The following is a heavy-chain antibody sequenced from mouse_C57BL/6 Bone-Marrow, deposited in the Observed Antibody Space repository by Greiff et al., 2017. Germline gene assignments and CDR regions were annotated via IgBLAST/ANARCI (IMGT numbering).Heavy chain of an antibody. D-gene: IGHD1-3*01. V-gene: IGHV6-3*01. J-gene: IGHJ4*01. CDR2: IRLKSDNYAT. CDR3: TALPLTYYAMDY. CDR1: GFTFSNYW. Sequence: EVKLMESGGGLVQPGGSMKLSCVASGFTFSNYWMNWVRQSPEKGLEWVAQIRLKSDNYATHYAESVKGRFTISRDDSKSSVYLQMNNLRAEDTGIYYCTALPLTYYAMDYWGQGTSVTVSS.